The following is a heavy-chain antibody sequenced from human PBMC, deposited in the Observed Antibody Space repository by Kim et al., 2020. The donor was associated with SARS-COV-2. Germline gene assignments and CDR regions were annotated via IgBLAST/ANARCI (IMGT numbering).Heavy chain of an antibody. CDR3: ARRRYCSGGSCYYYYYGMDV. J-gene: IGHJ6*02. Sequence: SETLSLTCTVSGGSISSSSYYWGWIRQPPGKGLEWIGSIYYSGSTYYNPSIKSRVTISVDTSKNQFSLKLSSVTAAATAVYYCARRRYCSGGSCYYYYYGMDVWGQETTVTVSS. CDR1: GGSISSSSYY. V-gene: IGHV4-39*01. CDR2: IYYSGST. D-gene: IGHD2-15*01.